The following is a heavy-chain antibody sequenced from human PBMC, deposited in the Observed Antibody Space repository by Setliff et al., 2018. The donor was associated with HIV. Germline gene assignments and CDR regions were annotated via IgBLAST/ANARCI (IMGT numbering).Heavy chain of an antibody. CDR3: ARGAGYQLLSPTFDH. CDR1: GYSFTSYW. CDR2: IYPGDSDT. Sequence: PGESLKISCKGSGYSFTSYWIGWVRQLPGKGLELMGIIYPGDSDTSYSPSFQGQVTISADKSISTAYLQWSSLKASDTAMYYCARGAGYQLLSPTFDHWGQGTPVTVSS. V-gene: IGHV5-51*01. D-gene: IGHD2-2*01. J-gene: IGHJ4*02.